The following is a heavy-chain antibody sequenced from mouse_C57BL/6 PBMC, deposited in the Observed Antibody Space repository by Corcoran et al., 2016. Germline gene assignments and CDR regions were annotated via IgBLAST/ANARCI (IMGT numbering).Heavy chain of an antibody. Sequence: QVQLQQSGAELVKPGASVKISCKASGYAFSSYWMNWVKQRPGKGLEWIGQIYPGDGDTNYNGKFKGKATLTADKSSNTAYMQLSSLTSEDSAVYFCARGAYYSNYGAMDYWGQGTSVTVSS. CDR2: IYPGDGDT. V-gene: IGHV1-80*01. J-gene: IGHJ4*01. CDR3: ARGAYYSNYGAMDY. CDR1: GYAFSSYW. D-gene: IGHD2-5*01.